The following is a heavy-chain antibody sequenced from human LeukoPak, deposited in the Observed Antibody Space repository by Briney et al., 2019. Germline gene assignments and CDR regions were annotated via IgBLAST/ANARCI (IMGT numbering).Heavy chain of an antibody. CDR3: ARSEGDAFDI. V-gene: IGHV3-9*01. J-gene: IGHJ3*02. Sequence: GRSLRLSCAASGFTFDDYAMHWVRQAPGKGLEWVSGISWNSGSIGYADSVKGRFTISRDNSKNTLYLQMNSLRAEDTAVYYCARSEGDAFDIWGQGTMVTVSS. CDR2: ISWNSGSI. CDR1: GFTFDDYA.